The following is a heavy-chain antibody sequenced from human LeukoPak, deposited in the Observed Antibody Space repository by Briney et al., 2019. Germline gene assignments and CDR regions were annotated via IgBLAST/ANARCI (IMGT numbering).Heavy chain of an antibody. V-gene: IGHV3-23*01. D-gene: IGHD3-22*01. CDR1: GFSFSSYA. CDR3: AKSPLGYYDSRVFPLDY. J-gene: IGHJ4*02. Sequence: QPGGPLRLSCAASGFSFSSYAMIWVRQAPGRGLEWVSAIRGSGASTSYADSVKDRFTISRDNSKNTLYLQMNSLRAEDTAVYYCAKSPLGYYDSRVFPLDYWGQGTLVTVSS. CDR2: IRGSGAST.